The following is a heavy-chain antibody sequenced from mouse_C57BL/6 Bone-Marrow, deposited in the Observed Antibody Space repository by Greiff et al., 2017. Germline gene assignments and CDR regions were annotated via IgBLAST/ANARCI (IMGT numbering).Heavy chain of an antibody. D-gene: IGHD3-2*02. CDR2: ISSGGDYT. CDR3: TRDKATPFDY. CDR1: GFTFSSYA. Sequence: EVKLVESGEGLVKPGGSLKLSCAASGFTFSSYAMSWVRQTPEKRLEWVAYISSGGDYTYYADTVKGRFTISSDTASNAQFLQISILKSQATAQYYCTRDKATPFDYWGQGTTLAFSS. V-gene: IGHV5-9-1*02. J-gene: IGHJ2*01.